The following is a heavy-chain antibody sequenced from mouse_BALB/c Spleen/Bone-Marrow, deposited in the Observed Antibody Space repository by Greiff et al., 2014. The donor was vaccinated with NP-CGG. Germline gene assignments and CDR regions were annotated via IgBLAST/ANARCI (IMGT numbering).Heavy chain of an antibody. J-gene: IGHJ3*01. CDR3: VTGTAWFTY. Sequence: VQLQQSGPELAKPGASVKITCKASGYTFTDYIMDWVRLSHGKSLEWIGDINVNNGGTIYNQKFKGKATLTVDKSSSAAYMELRSLTSEDTAVYYCVTGTAWFTYWGQGTLVTVST. CDR2: INVNNGGT. D-gene: IGHD4-1*01. V-gene: IGHV1-18*01. CDR1: GYTFTDYI.